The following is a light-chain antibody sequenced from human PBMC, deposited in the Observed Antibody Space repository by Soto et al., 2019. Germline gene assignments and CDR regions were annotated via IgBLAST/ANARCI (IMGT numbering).Light chain of an antibody. Sequence: QPVLTQPPSASGTPGQRVTISCSGSNSNIGTNSMNWYQQLPGTAPKLLIHSNNQRPSGVPDRFSGSKSGTSASLAISGLQSDDEADYYCAAWDGSLNGWVFGGGTQLTVL. J-gene: IGLJ7*01. CDR2: SNN. V-gene: IGLV1-44*01. CDR3: AAWDGSLNGWV. CDR1: NSNIGTNS.